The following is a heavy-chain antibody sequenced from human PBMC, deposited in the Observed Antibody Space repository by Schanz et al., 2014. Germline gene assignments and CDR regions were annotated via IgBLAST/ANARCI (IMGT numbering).Heavy chain of an antibody. V-gene: IGHV3-30*19. J-gene: IGHJ6*03. CDR2: ISNDGSIK. Sequence: QVQLVESGGGVVQPGRSLRLSCAASGFTFSSYAMSWVRQAPGKGLEWVALISNDGSIKYYADSVEGRFTISRDNSRNTLYLQMNSLRAEDTAVYYCARDGDRFYHNYYMDVWGQGTTVTVSS. CDR3: ARDGDRFYHNYYMDV. CDR1: GFTFSSYA. D-gene: IGHD4-17*01.